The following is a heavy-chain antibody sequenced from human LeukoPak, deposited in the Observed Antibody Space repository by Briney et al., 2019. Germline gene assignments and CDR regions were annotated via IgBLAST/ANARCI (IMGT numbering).Heavy chain of an antibody. CDR2: IYPGDSDT. CDR3: ARLPGYCTGGSCYFDY. J-gene: IGHJ4*02. V-gene: IGHV5-51*01. CDR1: GYIFINYW. Sequence: GESLKISCKASGYIFINYWIGWVRQMPGKGLEWMGLIYPGDSDTRYSPSFQGQVTFSADKSISTTYLQWSSLKASGTAMYYCARLPGYCTGGSCYFDYWGQGTLVTVSS. D-gene: IGHD2-15*01.